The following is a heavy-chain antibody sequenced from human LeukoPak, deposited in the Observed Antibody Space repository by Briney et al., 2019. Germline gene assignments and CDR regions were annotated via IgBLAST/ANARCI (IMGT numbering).Heavy chain of an antibody. Sequence: SETLSLTCAVYGGSFSGYYWSWIRQPPGKGLEWIGEVNHSGNTNYNPSLKSRVTISVDTSKNQFSLKLNSVTAADTAVYYCARAPGAALDWGQGTLVTVSS. CDR2: VNHSGNT. D-gene: IGHD2-15*01. CDR1: GGSFSGYY. V-gene: IGHV4-34*01. J-gene: IGHJ4*02. CDR3: ARAPGAALD.